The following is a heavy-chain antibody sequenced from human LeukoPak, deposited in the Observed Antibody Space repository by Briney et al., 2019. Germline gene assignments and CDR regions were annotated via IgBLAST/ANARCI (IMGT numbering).Heavy chain of an antibody. CDR1: GGSISSYY. CDR3: ARHADGGTFPLDY. J-gene: IGHJ4*02. Sequence: SETLSLTCTVSGGSISSYYWSWVRQPPGKGLEWVGYISYSGGSTYNPSLKRRVTISIDTSKNQFSLKVSSVTAADTAVYYCARHADGGTFPLDYWGQGSLVTVSS. V-gene: IGHV4-59*08. CDR2: ISYSGGS. D-gene: IGHD1-26*01.